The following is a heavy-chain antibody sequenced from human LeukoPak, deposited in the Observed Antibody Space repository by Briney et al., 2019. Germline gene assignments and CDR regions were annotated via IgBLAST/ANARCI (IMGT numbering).Heavy chain of an antibody. CDR2: SNHSGST. Sequence: SETLSLTCAVYGGSFSGYYWSWIRQPPGKGLEWLGESNHSGSTNYNPSLKSRVTISVDTSKNQFSLKLSSVTAADTAVYYCARGSIVVVPAANYVQDYYYYMDVWGKGTTVTVSS. CDR1: GGSFSGYY. CDR3: ARGSIVVVPAANYVQDYYYYMDV. D-gene: IGHD2-2*01. V-gene: IGHV4-34*01. J-gene: IGHJ6*03.